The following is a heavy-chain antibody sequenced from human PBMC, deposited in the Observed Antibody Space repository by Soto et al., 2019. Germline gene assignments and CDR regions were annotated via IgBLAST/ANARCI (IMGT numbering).Heavy chain of an antibody. Sequence: PSETLSLTCNVSGASISSRNYYWGWIRQSPGRGLEWIGYIYYSGSTYYNPSLKSRVTISVDTSKNQFSLKLSSVTAADTAVYYCARDQFYGMDVWGQGTTVTVSS. CDR1: GASISSRNYY. J-gene: IGHJ6*02. CDR2: IYYSGST. CDR3: ARDQFYGMDV. V-gene: IGHV4-31*03.